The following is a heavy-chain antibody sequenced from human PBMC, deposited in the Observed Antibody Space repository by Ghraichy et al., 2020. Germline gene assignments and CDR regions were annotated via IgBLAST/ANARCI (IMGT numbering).Heavy chain of an antibody. CDR2: IYPGDSDT. Sequence: GESLNISCKGSGYSFTSYWIGWVRQMPGKGLEWMGIIYPGDSDTIYSPSFQGQVTISADKSISTAYLQWSSLKASDTAMYYCARWRAGYCSGGSCYSEMDYWGQGTLVTVSS. J-gene: IGHJ4*02. CDR1: GYSFTSYW. CDR3: ARWRAGYCSGGSCYSEMDY. D-gene: IGHD2-15*01. V-gene: IGHV5-51*01.